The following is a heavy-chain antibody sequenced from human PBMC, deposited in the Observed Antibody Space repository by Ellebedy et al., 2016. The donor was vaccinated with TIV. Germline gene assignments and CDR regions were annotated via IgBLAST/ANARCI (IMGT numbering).Heavy chain of an antibody. J-gene: IGHJ4*02. Sequence: GESLKISXAASGFTFSNYAMNWVRQAPGKGLEWVAFISYDGNNKYYADSVKGRFTLSRDNSKNTLYLEMNSLRAEDTAVYYCARDRSYGPTYWGQGTLVTVSS. D-gene: IGHD1-26*01. CDR1: GFTFSNYA. CDR2: ISYDGNNK. CDR3: ARDRSYGPTY. V-gene: IGHV3-30*04.